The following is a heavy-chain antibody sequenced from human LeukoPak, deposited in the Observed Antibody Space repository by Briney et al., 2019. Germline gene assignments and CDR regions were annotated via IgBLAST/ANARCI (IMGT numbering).Heavy chain of an antibody. CDR1: GSRFTSYW. D-gene: IGHD3-3*01. Sequence: GGSLEISGQGSGSRFTSYWIGGVGRLPGKGRGGMGIIYTGDSDTRYSPSFQGQVTISADKSISTAYLQWSSLKASDTAMYYCARQAGGPNYDFWSGPFDYWGQGTLVTVSS. CDR2: IYTGDSDT. V-gene: IGHV5-51*01. CDR3: ARQAGGPNYDFWSGPFDY. J-gene: IGHJ4*02.